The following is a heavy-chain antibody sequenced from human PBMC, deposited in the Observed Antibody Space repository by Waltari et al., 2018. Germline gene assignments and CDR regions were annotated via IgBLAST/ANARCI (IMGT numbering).Heavy chain of an antibody. V-gene: IGHV3-48*01. J-gene: IGHJ5*02. D-gene: IGHD2-15*01. CDR1: GFTFSSYS. CDR2: ISSSSSTI. Sequence: EVQLVESGGGLVQPGGSLRLSCAASGFTFSSYSMNWVRTAPGKGLEWVSYISSSSSTIYYADSVKGRFTISRDNAKNSLYLQMNSLRAEDTAVYYCARASTGYCSGGSCLSGAWGQGTLVTVSS. CDR3: ARASTGYCSGGSCLSGA.